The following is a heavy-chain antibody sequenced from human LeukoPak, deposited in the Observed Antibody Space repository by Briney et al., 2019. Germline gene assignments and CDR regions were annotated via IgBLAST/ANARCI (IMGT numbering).Heavy chain of an antibody. CDR2: ISYDGSNK. J-gene: IGHJ6*02. V-gene: IGHV3-30*03. Sequence: GGSLRLSCAASGFTFSSYGMHWVRQAPDKGLEWVAVISYDGSNKYYADSVKGRFTISRDNSKNTLYLQIYSLRAEDTAVYYCARDSETETGWYYYGMDVWGQGTTVTVSS. CDR3: ARDSETETGWYYYGMDV. CDR1: GFTFSSYG. D-gene: IGHD2-21*02.